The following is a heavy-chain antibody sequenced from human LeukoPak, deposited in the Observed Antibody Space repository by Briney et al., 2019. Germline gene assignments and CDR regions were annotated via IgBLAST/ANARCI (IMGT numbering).Heavy chain of an antibody. Sequence: GSLRLSCAASGFIFSNYAMSWVRQAPGKGLEWVSGISISGGDTYYADSVKGRFTISRDNSKNTLYLQMNSLRAEDTAVYYCARDLHSHLPDYWGQGTLVTVSS. V-gene: IGHV3-23*01. CDR3: ARDLHSHLPDY. CDR1: GFIFSNYA. CDR2: ISISGGDT. J-gene: IGHJ4*02. D-gene: IGHD6-13*01.